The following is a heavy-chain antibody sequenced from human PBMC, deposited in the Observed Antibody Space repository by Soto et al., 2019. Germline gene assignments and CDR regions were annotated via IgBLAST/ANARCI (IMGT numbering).Heavy chain of an antibody. D-gene: IGHD6-6*01. CDR3: AREDGSSSFYYYYGMDV. CDR2: ISAYNGST. J-gene: IGHJ6*02. V-gene: IGHV1-18*04. Sequence: ASVKVSCKASGYTFTSYGISWVRQAPGQGLEWMGWISAYNGSTNYAQKLQGRVTMTTDTSTSTAYMELRSLRSDDTAVYYCAREDGSSSFYYYYGMDVWGQGTTVTVSS. CDR1: GYTFTSYG.